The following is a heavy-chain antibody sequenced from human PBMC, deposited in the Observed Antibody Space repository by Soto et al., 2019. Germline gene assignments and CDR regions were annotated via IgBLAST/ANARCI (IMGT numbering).Heavy chain of an antibody. V-gene: IGHV4-59*11. Sequence: SETLSLTCSVSGGSINNHYWSWIRQPPGKGLEWLGFIFYTGSTTYNPTLKSRATISVDTSKNQFSLKLSSVTAADTAVYYCARADSSSWYVESWFDPWGQGTLVTVSS. D-gene: IGHD6-13*01. CDR1: GGSINNHY. CDR3: ARADSSSWYVESWFDP. CDR2: IFYTGST. J-gene: IGHJ5*02.